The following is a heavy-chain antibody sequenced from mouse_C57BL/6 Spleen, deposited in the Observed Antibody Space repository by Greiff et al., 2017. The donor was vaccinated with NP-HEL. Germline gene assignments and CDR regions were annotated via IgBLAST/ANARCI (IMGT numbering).Heavy chain of an antibody. D-gene: IGHD1-1*01. J-gene: IGHJ2*01. V-gene: IGHV1-15*01. Sequence: QVQLQQSGAELVRPGASVTLSCKASGYTFTDYEMHWVKQTPVHGLEWIGAIDPETGGTAYNQKFKGKAILTADKSSSTAYIELRSLTSEDSAVYYCTRDYYGSSFYFDYWGQGTTLTVSS. CDR3: TRDYYGSSFYFDY. CDR2: IDPETGGT. CDR1: GYTFTDYE.